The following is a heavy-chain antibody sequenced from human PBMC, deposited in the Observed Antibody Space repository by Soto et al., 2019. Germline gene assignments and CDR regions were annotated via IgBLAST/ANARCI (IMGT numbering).Heavy chain of an antibody. CDR3: AVNGHSSSWYFWGSWARNGFDP. J-gene: IGHJ5*02. CDR1: GGTFSSYA. Sequence: SVKVSCKASGGTFSSYAISWVRQAPGQGLEWMGGIILIFGTANYAQKFQGRVTITADESTSTAYMELSSLRSEDTAVYYCAVNGHSSSWYFWGSWARNGFDPWGQGTLVTVSS. V-gene: IGHV1-69*13. CDR2: IILIFGTA. D-gene: IGHD6-13*01.